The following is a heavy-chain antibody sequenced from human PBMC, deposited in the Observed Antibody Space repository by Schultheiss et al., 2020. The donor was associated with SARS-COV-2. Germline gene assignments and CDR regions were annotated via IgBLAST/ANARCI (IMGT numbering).Heavy chain of an antibody. V-gene: IGHV3-23*01. J-gene: IGHJ4*02. CDR1: GFTFSSYA. D-gene: IGHD1-26*01. CDR3: ARVGATASLGY. CDR2: ISGSGGST. Sequence: GGSLRLSCAASGFTFSSYAMSWVRQAPGKGLEWVSAISGSGGSTYYADSVKGRFTISRDNAKNSLYLQMNSLRAEDTAVYYCARVGATASLGYWGQGTLVTVSS.